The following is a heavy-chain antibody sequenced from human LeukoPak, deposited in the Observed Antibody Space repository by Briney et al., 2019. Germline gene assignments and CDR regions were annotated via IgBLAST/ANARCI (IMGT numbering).Heavy chain of an antibody. V-gene: IGHV3-23*01. Sequence: GGSLRLSCAASRFTFSTYAMSWVRQAPGKGLECVSAISYSGGSTYYADSVKGRFTLSKDKSKNTLYLQMNSLRAEDTAIYYCAKDMRNEAYGSGGADYFDYWGQGTLVTVSS. CDR3: AKDMRNEAYGSGGADYFDY. D-gene: IGHD3-10*01. CDR2: ISYSGGST. J-gene: IGHJ4*02. CDR1: RFTFSTYA.